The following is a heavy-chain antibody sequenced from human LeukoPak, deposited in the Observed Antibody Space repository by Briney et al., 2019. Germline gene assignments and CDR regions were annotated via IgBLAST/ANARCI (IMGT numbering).Heavy chain of an antibody. Sequence: QPGGSLRLSCAASGFTFSSFEMKWVRQAPGKGLEWVSYISSGGSTIYYADSVKGRFTISRDSAKNSLYLQMNSLRAEDTAVYYCARSGIKMVRGVIIKSPYHMDVWGKGTTVTVSS. J-gene: IGHJ6*03. V-gene: IGHV3-48*03. CDR2: ISSGGSTI. CDR1: GFTFSSFE. CDR3: ARSGIKMVRGVIIKSPYHMDV. D-gene: IGHD3-10*01.